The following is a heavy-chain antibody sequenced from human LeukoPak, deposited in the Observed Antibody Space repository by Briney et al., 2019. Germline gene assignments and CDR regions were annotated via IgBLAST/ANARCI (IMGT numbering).Heavy chain of an antibody. V-gene: IGHV1-69*05. Sequence: SVKVSCKASGGTFSSYAISWVRQAPGQGLEWMGRIIPIFGKANYAQKLQGRVTITTDESTSTAYMELSSLRSEDTAVYYCARDTATIYGDSDPNWFDPWGQGTLVTVSS. D-gene: IGHD4-17*01. CDR1: GGTFSSYA. CDR3: ARDTATIYGDSDPNWFDP. CDR2: IIPIFGKA. J-gene: IGHJ5*02.